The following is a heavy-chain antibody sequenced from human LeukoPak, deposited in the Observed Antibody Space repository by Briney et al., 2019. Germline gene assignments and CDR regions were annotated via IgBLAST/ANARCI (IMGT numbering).Heavy chain of an antibody. J-gene: IGHJ5*02. D-gene: IGHD3-3*01. CDR3: ARGNYDFWSGFPDPWANWFDP. Sequence: ASVTVSFKASGYTFTIYDINWVRQAPGQGLEWMGWMNPNSGNTGYAQKFQGRVTMTRNTSISTAYMELSSLRSEDTAVYYCARGNYDFWSGFPDPWANWFDPWGQGTLVTVSS. CDR2: MNPNSGNT. V-gene: IGHV1-8*01. CDR1: GYTFTIYD.